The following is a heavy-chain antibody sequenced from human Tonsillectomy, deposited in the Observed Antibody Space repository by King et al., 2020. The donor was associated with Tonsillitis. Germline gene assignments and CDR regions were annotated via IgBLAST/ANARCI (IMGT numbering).Heavy chain of an antibody. J-gene: IGHJ6*03. CDR1: GFTFSSYG. Sequence: VQLVESGGGVVQPGRSLRLSCAASGFTFSSYGLHWVRQAPGKGLEWVAVIRYDGSNKYYADSVKGRFTISRDNSQNTLYLQMNSLGAEDTAVYYCARDSYMDVWGKGTTVTVSS. CDR2: IRYDGSNK. CDR3: ARDSYMDV. V-gene: IGHV3-33*08.